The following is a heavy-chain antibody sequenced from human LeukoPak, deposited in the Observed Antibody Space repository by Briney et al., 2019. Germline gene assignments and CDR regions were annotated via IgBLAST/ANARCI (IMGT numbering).Heavy chain of an antibody. J-gene: IGHJ3*02. V-gene: IGHV3-11*04. CDR2: ISSSGDNI. D-gene: IGHD3-22*01. CDR1: GFTFSDYS. CDR3: ARDLYYYDSSGYSWDAFDI. Sequence: GGSLRLSCAASGFTFSDYSMSWIRQAPGKGLEGVSHISSSGDNIHYADSVEGRFTVSRDNAKNSLYLQMNSLRAEDTAVYYCARDLYYYDSSGYSWDAFDIWGQGTMITVSS.